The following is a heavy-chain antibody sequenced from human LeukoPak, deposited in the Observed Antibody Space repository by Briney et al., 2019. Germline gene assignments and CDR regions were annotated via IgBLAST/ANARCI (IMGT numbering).Heavy chain of an antibody. CDR1: GYTFTSYG. D-gene: IGHD6-13*01. CDR3: ASDIAAAGLGDY. V-gene: IGHV1-18*01. Sequence: ASVKVSCKASGYTFTSYGIIWVRQAPGQGLEWMGWISAYNGNTNYAQKLQDRVTLTTDTSTTTAYMELRSLRSDDTAVYYCASDIAAAGLGDYWGQGTLVTVSS. CDR2: ISAYNGNT. J-gene: IGHJ4*02.